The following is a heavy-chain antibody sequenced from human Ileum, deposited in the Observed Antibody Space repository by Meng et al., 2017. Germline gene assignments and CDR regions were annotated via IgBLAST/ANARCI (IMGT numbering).Heavy chain of an antibody. V-gene: IGHV3-7*01. J-gene: IGHJ4*02. CDR2: IKQNGNEK. Sequence: GGSLRLSCAASGFSFSNYWMSWVRQAPGKGLEWVANIKQNGNEKNYVDSVKGRFTISRDNAKNSLDLQMTSLRAEDTGVYYCARGGDTIGWYASYHWGQGTLVTVSS. CDR3: ARGGDTIGWYASYH. CDR1: GFSFSNYW. D-gene: IGHD6-19*01.